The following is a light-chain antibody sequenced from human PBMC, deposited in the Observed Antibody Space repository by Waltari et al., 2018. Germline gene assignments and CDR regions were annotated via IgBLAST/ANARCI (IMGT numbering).Light chain of an antibody. CDR1: QGISSG. Sequence: DIQMTQSPSSVSASVGDRVTITCRASQGISSGLAWYQQKPGRAPNLLIYAASSLQSGVPARFSGSGSGTEFTLTISSLQPDDFATYYCQQAASFPLTFGGGTK. CDR3: QQAASFPLT. J-gene: IGKJ4*01. CDR2: AAS. V-gene: IGKV1-12*01.